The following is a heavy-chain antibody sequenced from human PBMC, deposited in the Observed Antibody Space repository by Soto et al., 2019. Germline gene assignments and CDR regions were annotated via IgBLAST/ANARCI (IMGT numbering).Heavy chain of an antibody. CDR3: ARGTYYDFWSGYYFFDI. D-gene: IGHD3-3*01. CDR2: ISAYNGNT. J-gene: IGHJ3*02. CDR1: GYTFTSYG. V-gene: IGHV1-18*01. Sequence: GASVKVSCKASGYTFTSYGISWVRQAPGQGLEWMGWISAYNGNTNYAQKLQGRVTMTTDTSTSTAYMGLRSLRSDDTAVYYCARGTYYDFWSGYYFFDIWGQGTMVTVSS.